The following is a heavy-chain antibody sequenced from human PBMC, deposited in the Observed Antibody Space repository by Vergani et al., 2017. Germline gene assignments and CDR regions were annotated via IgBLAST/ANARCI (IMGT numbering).Heavy chain of an antibody. CDR2: IKQDGSEK. J-gene: IGHJ4*02. CDR3: AREDSDYYGSGSYSHFDY. D-gene: IGHD3-10*01. CDR1: GFTFSSYW. V-gene: IGHV3-7*01. Sequence: VQLVESGGGVVQPGRSLRLSCAASGFTFSSYWMSWVRQAPGKGLEWVANIKQDGSEKYYVDSVKGRFTISRDNAKNSLYLQMNSLRAEDTAVYYCAREDSDYYGSGSYSHFDYWGQGTLVTVSS.